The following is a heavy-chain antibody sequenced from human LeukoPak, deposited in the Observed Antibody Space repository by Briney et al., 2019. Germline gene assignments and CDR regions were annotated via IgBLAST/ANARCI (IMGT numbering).Heavy chain of an antibody. J-gene: IGHJ3*02. Sequence: SETLFLTCTVSGYSISSGYYWGWIRQPPGKGLEWIGSIYHSGSTYYNPSLKSRVTISVDTSKNQFSLKLSSVTAADTAVYYCARGSAYYRPVFDAFDIWGQGTMVTVSS. D-gene: IGHD4/OR15-4a*01. CDR2: IYHSGST. V-gene: IGHV4-38-2*02. CDR3: ARGSAYYRPVFDAFDI. CDR1: GYSISSGYY.